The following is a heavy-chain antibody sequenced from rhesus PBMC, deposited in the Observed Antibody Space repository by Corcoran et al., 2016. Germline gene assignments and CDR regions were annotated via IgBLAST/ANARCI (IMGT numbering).Heavy chain of an antibody. CDR1: GGSISGYY. J-gene: IGHJ6*01. CDR3: ARASTDYGNFLYGLDS. Sequence: QVQLQESGPGVVKPSETLSLTCAVSGGSISGYYLWSWIRQPPVKGLEWMGYIGGSSGGTNYNPSLKSRVTISKDTSKNQFSLKLSSVTAADTAVYYCARASTDYGNFLYGLDSWGQGVVVTVSS. D-gene: IGHD4-35*01. V-gene: IGHV4-127*01. CDR2: IGGSSGGT.